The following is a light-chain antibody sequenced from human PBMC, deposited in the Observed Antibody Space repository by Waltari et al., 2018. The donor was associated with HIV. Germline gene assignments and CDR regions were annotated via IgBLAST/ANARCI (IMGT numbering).Light chain of an antibody. CDR1: SSNIGRNY. J-gene: IGLJ3*02. CDR2: RNN. CDR3: AAWDDSLSGSWV. V-gene: IGLV1-47*01. Sequence: QSVMTQPPSASGPPGQRATISCSGSSSNIGRNYVTWSQQLPGTTPKPLIYRNNQRPSGVPDRFSGSKSGTSASLAISGLRSEDEADYYCAAWDDSLSGSWVFGGGTQVTVL.